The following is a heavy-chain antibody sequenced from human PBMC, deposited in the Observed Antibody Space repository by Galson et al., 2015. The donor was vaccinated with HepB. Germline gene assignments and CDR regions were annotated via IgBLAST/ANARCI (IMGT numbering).Heavy chain of an antibody. V-gene: IGHV3-30*03. CDR1: GFTFSSYG. D-gene: IGHD5-18*01. CDR2: ISYDGSNK. Sequence: SLRLSCAASGFTFSSYGMHWVRQAPGKGLEWVAVISYDGSNKYYADSVKGRFTISRDNSKNTLYLQMNSLRAEDTAVYYCARGGYSYGYYYYYYMDVWGKGTTVTVSS. J-gene: IGHJ6*03. CDR3: ARGGYSYGYYYYYYMDV.